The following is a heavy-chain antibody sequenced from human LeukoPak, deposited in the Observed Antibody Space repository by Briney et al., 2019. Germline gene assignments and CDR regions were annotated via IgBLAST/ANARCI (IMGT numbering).Heavy chain of an antibody. CDR3: ARGGDYVWGSYRPFDY. D-gene: IGHD3-16*02. V-gene: IGHV1-2*02. J-gene: IGHJ4*02. Sequence: ASVKVSCMASGYTFTGYYMHWVRQAPGQGLEWMGWINPNSGGTNYAQKFQGRVTMTRDTSISAAYMELSRLRSDDTAVYYCARGGDYVWGSYRPFDYWGQGTLVTVSS. CDR1: GYTFTGYY. CDR2: INPNSGGT.